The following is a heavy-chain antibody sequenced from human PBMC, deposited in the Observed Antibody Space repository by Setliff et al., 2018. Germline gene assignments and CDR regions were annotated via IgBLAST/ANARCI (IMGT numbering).Heavy chain of an antibody. V-gene: IGHV3-33*08. CDR2: IWDDGGNK. J-gene: IGHJ4*02. CDR1: GFTFSTYR. D-gene: IGHD2-15*01. Sequence: GGSLRLSCAASGFTFSTYRMHWVRQAPGKGLEWVAVIWDDGGNKYHADSVKGRFTISRDNSKNPLYLQMNSLRPEDTAVYYCARTCSGSGCYAGLESWGQGTPVTVSS. CDR3: ARTCSGSGCYAGLES.